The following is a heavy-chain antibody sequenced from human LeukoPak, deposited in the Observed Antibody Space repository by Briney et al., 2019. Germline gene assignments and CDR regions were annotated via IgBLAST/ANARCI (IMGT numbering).Heavy chain of an antibody. Sequence: GGSLRLSCAASGXTFSSYAMHWVRRAPGKGLEWVAVISYDGSNKYYADSVKGRFTISRDNSKNTLYLQMNSLRAEDTAVYYCARVPRGYYIIQFDYWGQGTLVTVSS. J-gene: IGHJ4*02. V-gene: IGHV3-30-3*01. CDR2: ISYDGSNK. CDR1: GXTFSSYA. CDR3: ARVPRGYYIIQFDY. D-gene: IGHD3-3*01.